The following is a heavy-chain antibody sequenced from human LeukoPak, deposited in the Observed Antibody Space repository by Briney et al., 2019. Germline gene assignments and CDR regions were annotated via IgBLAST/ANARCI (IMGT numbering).Heavy chain of an antibody. D-gene: IGHD6-19*01. CDR3: ARGLPGAVALDY. Sequence: GGSLRLSCTASGFIVSSKYMSWVRQAPGKGLQWVSVIYSGGSTFYADSVKGRFTISRDNSKNTLYLQMNSLRAEDTAVYCCARGLPGAVALDYWGQGTLVTVSS. CDR2: IYSGGST. CDR1: GFIVSSKY. V-gene: IGHV3-66*01. J-gene: IGHJ4*02.